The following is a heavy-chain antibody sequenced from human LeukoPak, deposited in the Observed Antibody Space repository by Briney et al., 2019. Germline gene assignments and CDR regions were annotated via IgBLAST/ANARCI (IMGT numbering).Heavy chain of an antibody. J-gene: IGHJ6*02. D-gene: IGHD5-18*01. CDR1: GLTLSSYY. CDR3: ARSYSNHLFGMDL. CDR2: IYSGGST. Sequence: GGSLRLSCAASGLTLSSYYMTWVRQAPGKGLEWVSVIYSGGSTYYPDPVTGRAAISSANSKHTVFLPMNSVRAEDTHVYYCARSYSNHLFGMDLWGQGTTVTVS. V-gene: IGHV3-66*01.